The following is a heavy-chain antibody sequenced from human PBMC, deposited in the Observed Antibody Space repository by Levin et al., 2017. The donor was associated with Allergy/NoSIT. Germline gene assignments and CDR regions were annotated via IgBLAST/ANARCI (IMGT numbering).Heavy chain of an antibody. CDR3: ATFRRSGPVYFFDL. CDR2: INPINGEP. Sequence: GASVKVSCKASGYTFTDYYIHWVRQAPGQGLEWMGWINPINGEPNYAQKFKGRVTMTRDSSIITAYMELSSLKSDDTAVYFCATFRRSGPVYFFDLWGQGTLITVSS. D-gene: IGHD3-10*01. CDR1: GYTFTDYY. J-gene: IGHJ4*02. V-gene: IGHV1-2*02.